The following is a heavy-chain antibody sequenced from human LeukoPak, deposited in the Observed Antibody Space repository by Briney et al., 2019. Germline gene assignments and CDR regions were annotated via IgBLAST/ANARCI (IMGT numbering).Heavy chain of an antibody. CDR1: GFTFSSYS. J-gene: IGHJ4*02. CDR3: ARDWYGDYSLFDY. V-gene: IGHV3-21*01. D-gene: IGHD4-17*01. CDR2: ISSSSSYI. Sequence: PGGSLRLSCAASGFTFSSYSMNWVRQAPGKGLEWVSSISSSSSYIYYAGSVKGRFTISRDNAKNSLYLQMNSLRAEDTAVYYCARDWYGDYSLFDYWGQGTLVTVSS.